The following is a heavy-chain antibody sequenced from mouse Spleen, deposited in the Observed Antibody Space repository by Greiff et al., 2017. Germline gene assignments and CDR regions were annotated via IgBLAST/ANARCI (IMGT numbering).Heavy chain of an antibody. CDR3: ARHTIYGNYLAY. J-gene: IGHJ3*01. Sequence: DVMLVESGGGLVQPGGSLKLSCATSGFTFSDYYMYWVRQTPEKRLEWVAYISNGGGSTYYPDTVKGRFTISRDNAKNTLYLQMSRLKSEDTAMYYCARHTIYGNYLAYWGQGTLVTVSA. CDR1: GFTFSDYY. CDR2: ISNGGGST. V-gene: IGHV5-12*02. D-gene: IGHD2-1*01.